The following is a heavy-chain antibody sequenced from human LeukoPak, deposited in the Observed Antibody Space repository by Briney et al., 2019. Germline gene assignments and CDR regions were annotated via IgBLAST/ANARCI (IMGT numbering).Heavy chain of an antibody. Sequence: PGGSLRLSCAASGFTFSSYSMNWVRQAPGKGLEWVSSISSSSSYIYYADSVKGRFTIPRDNAKNSLYLQMNSLRAEDTAVYYCARGAPPYCSGGSCYEVDAFDIWGQGTMVTVSS. V-gene: IGHV3-21*01. J-gene: IGHJ3*02. CDR1: GFTFSSYS. CDR3: ARGAPPYCSGGSCYEVDAFDI. D-gene: IGHD2-15*01. CDR2: ISSSSSYI.